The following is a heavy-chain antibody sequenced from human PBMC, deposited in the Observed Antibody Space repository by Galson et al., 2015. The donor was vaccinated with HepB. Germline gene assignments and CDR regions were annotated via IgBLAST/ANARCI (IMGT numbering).Heavy chain of an antibody. Sequence: SLRLSCAASGFTFSDYYMSWIRQAPGKGLEWVSYISRSGSIIYYAGSVKGRFTISRDNAKNSLYLQMNSLRAEDTAVYYCAREGTPLIVAFDIWGQGTMVTVSS. D-gene: IGHD1-7*01. V-gene: IGHV3-11*01. CDR1: GFTFSDYY. CDR3: AREGTPLIVAFDI. J-gene: IGHJ3*02. CDR2: ISRSGSII.